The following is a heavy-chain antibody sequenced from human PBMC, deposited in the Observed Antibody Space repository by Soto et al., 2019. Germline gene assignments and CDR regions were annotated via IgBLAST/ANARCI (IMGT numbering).Heavy chain of an antibody. Sequence: SETLSLTCSVSGDSLSTVDYFWAWIRQPPGQALEYIGYIYKRATTYYNPSFEGRVAISLDTSKSHFSLNVTSVTAADTAVYFCARGRYCLTGRCFPNWFDSWGQGTLVTVSS. D-gene: IGHD2-15*01. CDR3: ARGRYCLTGRCFPNWFDS. J-gene: IGHJ5*01. CDR2: IYKRATT. CDR1: GDSLSTVDYF. V-gene: IGHV4-30-4*01.